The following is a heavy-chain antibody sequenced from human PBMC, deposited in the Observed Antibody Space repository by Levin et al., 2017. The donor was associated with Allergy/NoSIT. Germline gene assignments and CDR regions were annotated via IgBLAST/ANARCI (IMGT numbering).Heavy chain of an antibody. CDR3: ARGSWGYGSQFDP. CDR2: INHSGST. V-gene: IGHV4-34*01. Sequence: SQTLSLTCAVYGGSFSGYYWSWIRQPPGKGLEWIGEINHSGSTNYNPSLKSRVTISVDTSKNQFSLKLSSVTAADTAVYYCARGSWGYGSQFDPWGQGTLVTVSS. D-gene: IGHD3-10*01. J-gene: IGHJ5*02. CDR1: GGSFSGYY.